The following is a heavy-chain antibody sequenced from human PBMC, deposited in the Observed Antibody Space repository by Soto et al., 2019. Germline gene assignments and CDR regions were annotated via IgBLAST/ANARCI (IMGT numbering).Heavy chain of an antibody. CDR2: MNGDRDNT. V-gene: IGHV1-8*01. J-gene: IGHJ2*01. CDR3: ARRTIAHWYFDL. Sequence: QVQLVQSGAEAKKPGASVKVSCKASGYPFTSYDINWVRLAPGQGLEWMGWMNGDRDNTGCRQKFQGRLTMTKDTSKNTAYMELSSLTSEDTAVYFCARRTIAHWYFDLWGRGTLVTVSS. D-gene: IGHD1-1*01. CDR1: GYPFTSYD.